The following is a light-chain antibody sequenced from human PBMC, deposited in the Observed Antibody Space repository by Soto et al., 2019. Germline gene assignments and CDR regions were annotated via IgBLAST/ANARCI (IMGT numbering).Light chain of an antibody. Sequence: EIVLTQSPGTLSLSPRERTTLSCMASQSNSKYLAWYQQKPGQGPRLLIYGASTRDTGIPDRFSGSGSGTDFTLTINSLEPEDVALYYCQQYCSSPPTFGQGTKVDIK. V-gene: IGKV3-20*01. CDR1: QSNSKY. CDR3: QQYCSSPPT. J-gene: IGKJ1*01. CDR2: GAS.